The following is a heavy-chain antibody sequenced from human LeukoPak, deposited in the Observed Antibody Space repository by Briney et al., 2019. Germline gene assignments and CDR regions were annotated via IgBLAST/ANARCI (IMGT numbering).Heavy chain of an antibody. CDR2: IYPGDSDT. J-gene: IGHJ4*02. CDR1: GYSFTSYW. V-gene: IGHV5-51*01. Sequence: GESLKISCKGSGYSFTSYWIGWVRQMPGKGLEWMGIIYPGDSDTRYSPSLQGQVTISADKSISTAYLQWSSLKASDTAIYYCARLHYYDFSGPKFFDYWGQGTLVTVSS. CDR3: ARLHYYDFSGPKFFDY. D-gene: IGHD3-22*01.